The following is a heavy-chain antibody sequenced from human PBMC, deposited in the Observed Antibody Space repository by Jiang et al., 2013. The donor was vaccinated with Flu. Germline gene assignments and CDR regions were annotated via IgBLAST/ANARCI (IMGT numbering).Heavy chain of an antibody. CDR1: GYTFTTYG. CDR2: ISPYNGNT. D-gene: IGHD6-19*01. V-gene: IGHV1-18*01. CDR3: AREGTAVAGNYYYYGVDV. Sequence: SGAEVKKPGASVKVSCKASGYTFTTYGISWVRQAPGQGLEWMGWISPYNGNTNYAQKFQGGVTMTTDTSTSTAYMELRSLRSDDTAVYYCAREGTAVAGNYYYYGVDVWGQGTTVTVSS. J-gene: IGHJ6*02.